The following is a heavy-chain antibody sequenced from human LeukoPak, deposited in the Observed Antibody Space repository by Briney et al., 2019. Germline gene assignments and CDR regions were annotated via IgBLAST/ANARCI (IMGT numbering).Heavy chain of an antibody. D-gene: IGHD4-11*01. CDR3: ARGPKTVGYYYYYGMDV. J-gene: IGHJ6*02. Sequence: PSETLSLTCAVYGGSFSGYYWSWIRQPPGKGLEWIGEINHSGSTNYNPSLKSRVTISVDTSKNQFSLKLSSVTAADMAVYYCARGPKTVGYYYYYGMDVWGQGTTVTVSS. CDR1: GGSFSGYY. V-gene: IGHV4-34*01. CDR2: INHSGST.